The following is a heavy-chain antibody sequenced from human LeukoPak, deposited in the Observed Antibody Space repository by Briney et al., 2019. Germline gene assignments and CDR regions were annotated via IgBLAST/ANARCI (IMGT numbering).Heavy chain of an antibody. CDR3: ARGVVAAILGFDP. Sequence: ASVKVSCKASGYTFTGYYMHWVRQAPGQGLEWMGWINPNSGGTNYAQKFQGRVTMTRDTSISTAYMELSRLRSDDTAVYYCARGVVAAILGFDPWGQGTLVTVSS. CDR1: GYTFTGYY. D-gene: IGHD2-15*01. V-gene: IGHV1-2*02. CDR2: INPNSGGT. J-gene: IGHJ5*02.